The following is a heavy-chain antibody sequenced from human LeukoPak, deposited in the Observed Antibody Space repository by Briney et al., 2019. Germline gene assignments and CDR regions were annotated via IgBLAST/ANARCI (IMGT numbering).Heavy chain of an antibody. CDR1: GGSISSYY. V-gene: IGHV4-59*01. Sequence: SETLSLTCTVSGGSISSYYWSWIRQPPGKGQEWIGYIYYSGSTNYDPSLKSRVTISVDTSKNQFSLKLSSVTAADTAVYYCASTSGTYYDFWSGYYPFDYWGQGTLVTVSS. J-gene: IGHJ4*02. CDR2: IYYSGST. CDR3: ASTSGTYYDFWSGYYPFDY. D-gene: IGHD3-3*01.